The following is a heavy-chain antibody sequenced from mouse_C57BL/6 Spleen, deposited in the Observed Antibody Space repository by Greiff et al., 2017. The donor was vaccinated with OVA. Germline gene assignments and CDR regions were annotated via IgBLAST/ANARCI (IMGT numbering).Heavy chain of an antibody. CDR2: IWRGGST. V-gene: IGHV2-5*01. D-gene: IGHD2-5*01. CDR3: AKSPYYSNPHYYAMDY. J-gene: IGHJ4*01. Sequence: VHLVESGPGLVQPSQSLSITCTVSGFSLTSYGVHWVRQSPGKGLEWLGVIWRGGSTDYNAAFMSRLSITKDNSKSQVFFKMNSLQADDTAIYYCAKSPYYSNPHYYAMDYWGQGTSVTVSS. CDR1: GFSLTSYG.